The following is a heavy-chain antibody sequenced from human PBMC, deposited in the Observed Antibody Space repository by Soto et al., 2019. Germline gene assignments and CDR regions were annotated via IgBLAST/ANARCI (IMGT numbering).Heavy chain of an antibody. CDR2: IYYSGIT. Sequence: PSETLSLTCTVSGGSISSYYCSWIRQPPGKGLEWIGYIYYSGITNYNPSLESRVTMSLDPSKNQFSLKLSSVTAADTAVYYCERLHGYSGQGTLVTLSS. CDR3: ERLHGY. J-gene: IGHJ4*02. CDR1: GGSISSYY. V-gene: IGHV4-59*01.